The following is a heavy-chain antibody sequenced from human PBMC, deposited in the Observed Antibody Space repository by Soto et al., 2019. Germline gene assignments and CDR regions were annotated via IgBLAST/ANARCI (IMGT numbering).Heavy chain of an antibody. CDR1: GFSRSTSGVC. D-gene: IGHD3-16*01. CDR2: IYWDDEK. Sequence: QITLKESGPPLVKPTQTLTLTCSFSGFSRSTSGVCVGWIRQPPGKALEWLALIYWDDEKRYSPSLKSRLALATDTSKNQVVLTLTNMDPVDTATYYCARMSGGLGWSHYDYISTAPDAFDIWGQGPMVTVSS. J-gene: IGHJ3*02. V-gene: IGHV2-5*02. CDR3: ARMSGGLGWSHYDYISTAPDAFDI.